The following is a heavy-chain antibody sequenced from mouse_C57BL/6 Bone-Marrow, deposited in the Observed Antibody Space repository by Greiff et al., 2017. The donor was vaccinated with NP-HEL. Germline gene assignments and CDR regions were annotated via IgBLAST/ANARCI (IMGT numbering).Heavy chain of an antibody. CDR1: GYTFTDYE. CDR3: TRFPYYYGSSFFWYFDV. Sequence: LVESGAELVRPGASVTLSCKASGYTFTDYEMHWVKQTPVHGLEWIGAIDPETGGTAYNQKFKGKAILTADKSSSTAYMELRSLTSEDSAVYYCTRFPYYYGSSFFWYFDVWGTGTTVTVSS. CDR2: IDPETGGT. D-gene: IGHD1-1*01. J-gene: IGHJ1*03. V-gene: IGHV1-15*01.